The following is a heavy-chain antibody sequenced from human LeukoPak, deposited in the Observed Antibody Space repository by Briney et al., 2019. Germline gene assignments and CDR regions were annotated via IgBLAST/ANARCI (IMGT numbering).Heavy chain of an antibody. CDR2: IYYSGST. J-gene: IGHJ4*02. V-gene: IGHV4-59*08. Sequence: SETLSLTCTVSGGSISSYYWSWIRQPPGKGLEWIGYIYYSGSTNYNPSLKSRVTISVDTSKNQFSLKLSSVTAADTAVYYCVRQTGVAVATFYFDDWGQGTQVTVSS. D-gene: IGHD2-15*01. CDR1: GGSISSYY. CDR3: VRQTGVAVATFYFDD.